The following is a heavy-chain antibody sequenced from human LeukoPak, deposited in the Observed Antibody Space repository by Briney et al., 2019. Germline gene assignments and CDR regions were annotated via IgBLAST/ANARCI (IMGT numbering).Heavy chain of an antibody. CDR2: ISSSSTYT. CDR1: GFTFSTYN. V-gene: IGHV3-21*01. D-gene: IGHD3-10*01. J-gene: IGHJ4*02. Sequence: GGSLRLSCAASGFTFSTYNMNWVRQAPVKGLEWLSSISSSSTYTYYGDSVKGRFTISRDNAKNLLYLQMNSLRAEDTAVHYCASLGSGSQVDYWGQGTLVTVSS. CDR3: ASLGSGSQVDY.